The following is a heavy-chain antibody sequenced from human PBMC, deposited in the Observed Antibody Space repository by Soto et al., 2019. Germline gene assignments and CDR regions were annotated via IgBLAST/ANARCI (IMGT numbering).Heavy chain of an antibody. Sequence: PSETLSLTCTVSGGSISSYYWSWIRQPPGKGLEWIGYIYYSGSTNYNPSLKSRVAISVDTSKNQFSLKLSSVTAADTAVYYCARGNGDLHFDYWGQGILVTVSS. CDR3: ARGNGDLHFDY. V-gene: IGHV4-59*01. CDR1: GGSISSYY. D-gene: IGHD7-27*01. CDR2: IYYSGST. J-gene: IGHJ4*02.